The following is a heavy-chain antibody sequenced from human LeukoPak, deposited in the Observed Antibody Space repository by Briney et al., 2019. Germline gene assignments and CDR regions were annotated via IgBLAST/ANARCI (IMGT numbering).Heavy chain of an antibody. Sequence: PGGSLRLSCAASGFTVSSNYMSWVRQAPGKGLEWVSVIYSGGSTYYADSVKGRFTISIDNSKNTLYLQMNSLRAEDTAVYYCARARDFWSGQFDYWGQGTLVTVSS. D-gene: IGHD3-3*01. CDR2: IYSGGST. V-gene: IGHV3-66*02. CDR3: ARARDFWSGQFDY. CDR1: GFTVSSNY. J-gene: IGHJ4*02.